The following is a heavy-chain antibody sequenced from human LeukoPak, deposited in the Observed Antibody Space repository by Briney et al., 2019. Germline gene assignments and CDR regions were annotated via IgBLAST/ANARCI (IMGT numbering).Heavy chain of an antibody. V-gene: IGHV1-8*02. CDR2: MNPNSGNT. J-gene: IGHJ4*02. CDR1: GYTFTTYG. Sequence: GASVKVSCKASGYTFTTYGINWVRQATGQGLEWMGWMNPNSGNTGYAQKFQGRVTMTRNTSIRTAYMELSSLRSDDTAVYYCARGPPYSSGWHLGYWGQGTLVTVSS. D-gene: IGHD6-19*01. CDR3: ARGPPYSSGWHLGY.